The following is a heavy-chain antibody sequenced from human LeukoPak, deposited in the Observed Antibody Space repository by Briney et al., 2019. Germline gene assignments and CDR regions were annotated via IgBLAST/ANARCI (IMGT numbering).Heavy chain of an antibody. J-gene: IGHJ6*03. CDR1: EFTLTNYA. CDR2: TSGSGSNT. V-gene: IGHV3-23*01. CDR3: ARTPLGNYQHYMDV. D-gene: IGHD1-7*01. Sequence: GGSLRLSCADSEFTLTNYAINWVRQAPWKGLEWVSRTSGSGSNTFYADSVKGRFTISRDNSKNTLYLQMNSLRAEDTAVYYCARTPLGNYQHYMDVWGKGTTVTVSS.